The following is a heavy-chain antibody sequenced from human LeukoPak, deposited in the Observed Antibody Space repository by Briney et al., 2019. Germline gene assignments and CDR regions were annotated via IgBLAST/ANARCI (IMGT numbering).Heavy chain of an antibody. CDR1: GYSISSGYY. D-gene: IGHD3-16*02. Sequence: SETLSLTCTVSGYSISSGYYWGWIRQPPGKGLECIGSIYHSGSTYYNPSLKSRVTISVDTSKNQFSLKLSSVTAADTAVYYCARVDDYVWGSYRIQGFDYWGQGTLVTVSS. J-gene: IGHJ4*02. CDR3: ARVDDYVWGSYRIQGFDY. V-gene: IGHV4-38-2*02. CDR2: IYHSGST.